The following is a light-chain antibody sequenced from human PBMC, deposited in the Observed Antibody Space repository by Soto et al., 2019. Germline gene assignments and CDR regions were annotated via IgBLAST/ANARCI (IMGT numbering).Light chain of an antibody. J-gene: IGKJ4*01. CDR1: QSFNSIY. CDR3: QHYNNWTAT. V-gene: IGKV3-15*01. CDR2: AAS. Sequence: EILLWQTPGTLSLSPGERDTLSCRASQSFNSIYLAWYQQKTGQAHRLLIYAASTRATGVSAMFSGCGSGTEFTLTTSTLQSEDFTIYYCQHYNNWTATFGGGTKVDIK.